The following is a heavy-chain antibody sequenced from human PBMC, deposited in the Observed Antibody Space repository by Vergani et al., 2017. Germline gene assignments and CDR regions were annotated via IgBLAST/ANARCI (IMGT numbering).Heavy chain of an antibody. V-gene: IGHV3-48*01. CDR2: ISSSSSTI. J-gene: IGHJ6*02. CDR1: GFTFSSFS. Sequence: EVQLVESGGGLVQPGGSLRLSCAASGFTFSSFSMNWVRQAPGKGLEWVSYISSSSSTIYYADSVKGRFTISRDNAKNALYLQMNSLRAEDTAVYYCARDLDILTGLVGYYGMDVWGQGTTVTVSS. CDR3: ARDLDILTGLVGYYGMDV. D-gene: IGHD3-9*01.